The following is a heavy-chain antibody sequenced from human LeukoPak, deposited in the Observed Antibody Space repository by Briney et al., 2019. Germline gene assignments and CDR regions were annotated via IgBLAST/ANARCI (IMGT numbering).Heavy chain of an antibody. V-gene: IGHV1-8*01. J-gene: IGHJ4*02. D-gene: IGHD3-9*01. CDR3: ARGGLTGYCLDY. Sequence: ASVKVSCKASGYTFTSYDINWVRQAAGQGLEWMGWMNPNSGNTGYAQKFQGRVTMTRNTSISTAYMELSSLRSEDTAVYYCARGGLTGYCLDYWGQGTLVTVSS. CDR2: MNPNSGNT. CDR1: GYTFTSYD.